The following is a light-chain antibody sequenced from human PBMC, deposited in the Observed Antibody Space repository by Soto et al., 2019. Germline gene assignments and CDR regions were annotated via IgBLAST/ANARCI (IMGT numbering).Light chain of an antibody. CDR1: QSVSGSY. V-gene: IGKV3-20*01. CDR3: QQYGSSPPYT. Sequence: EIVLTQSPGTLSLSPGERATLSCRASQSVSGSYLAWYQQKPGQSPRLLIYGSSDRATGIPDRFSGSGSGTDFTLTISRVEPEDFAEYYCQQYGSSPPYTFGQGTKLEIE. J-gene: IGKJ2*01. CDR2: GSS.